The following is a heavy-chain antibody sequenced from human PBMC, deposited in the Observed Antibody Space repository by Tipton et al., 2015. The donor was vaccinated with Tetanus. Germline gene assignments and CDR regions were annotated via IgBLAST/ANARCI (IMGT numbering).Heavy chain of an antibody. CDR3: ARRATTGLDY. CDR1: GFTFSSYA. J-gene: IGHJ4*02. V-gene: IGHV3-64*02. CDR2: ISSNGGNT. D-gene: IGHD1-26*01. Sequence: SLRLSCTASGFTFSSYAMHWVRQAPGKGLELVSSISSNGGNTYYADSVKGRFTISRDNSKNTMYLQMNSLRAEDTAVYYCARRATTGLDYWGQGTLVTVSS.